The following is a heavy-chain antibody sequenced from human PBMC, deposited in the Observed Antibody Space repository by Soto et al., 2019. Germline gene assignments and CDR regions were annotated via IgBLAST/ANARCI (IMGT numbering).Heavy chain of an antibody. J-gene: IGHJ3*02. CDR3: ASSFQWRQDAFDI. D-gene: IGHD6-19*01. CDR1: GFTFSSYS. Sequence: EVQLVESGGGLVKPGGSLRLSCAASGFTFSSYSMNWVRQAPGKGLEWVSSISSSSSYIYYADSVKGRFTISRDNAKNSLYLQMNSLRAEDTAVYYCASSFQWRQDAFDIWGQGTMVTVSS. CDR2: ISSSSSYI. V-gene: IGHV3-21*01.